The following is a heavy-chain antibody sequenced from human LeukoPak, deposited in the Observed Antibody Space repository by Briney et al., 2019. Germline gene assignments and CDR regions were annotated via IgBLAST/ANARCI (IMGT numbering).Heavy chain of an antibody. D-gene: IGHD3-22*01. V-gene: IGHV3-33*01. CDR2: IWYDGSNK. CDR1: GFTFSSYG. J-gene: IGHJ3*02. Sequence: GRSLRLSCAASGFTFSSYGMHWVRQAPGKGLEWVAVIWYDGSNKYYADSVKGRFTISRDNSKNTLYLQMNSLRAEDTAVYYCARSQTNYYDSSGYPPSDAFDIWGQGTMVTVSS. CDR3: ARSQTNYYDSSGYPPSDAFDI.